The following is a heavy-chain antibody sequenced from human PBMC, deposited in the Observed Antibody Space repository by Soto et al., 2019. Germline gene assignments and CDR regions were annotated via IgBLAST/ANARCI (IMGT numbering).Heavy chain of an antibody. CDR1: CRSFIGSY. CDR3: ARGQGGYSYPNWFDP. Sequence: SVTLSPTRAVNCRSFIGSYASWIRKPPGKGLEWIGEINHSGSTNYNPSLKSRVTISVETSKNQFSLKLSSVTAADTAVYYCARGQGGYSYPNWFDPWGQGTLVTVS. V-gene: IGHV4-34*01. J-gene: IGHJ5*02. CDR2: INHSGST. D-gene: IGHD5-18*01.